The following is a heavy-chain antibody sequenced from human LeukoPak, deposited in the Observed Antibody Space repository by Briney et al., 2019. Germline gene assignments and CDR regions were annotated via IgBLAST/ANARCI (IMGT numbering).Heavy chain of an antibody. CDR3: ARVNYYDSSGTDY. J-gene: IGHJ4*02. CDR1: GYSITSSYY. Sequence: PSETLSLTCAVSGYSITSSYYWSWIRQPPGKGLEWIGYIYYSGSTNYNPSLKSRVTISVDTSKNQFSLRLSSVTAADTAVYYCARVNYYDSSGTDYWGQGTLVTVSS. CDR2: IYYSGST. D-gene: IGHD3-22*01. V-gene: IGHV4-59*01.